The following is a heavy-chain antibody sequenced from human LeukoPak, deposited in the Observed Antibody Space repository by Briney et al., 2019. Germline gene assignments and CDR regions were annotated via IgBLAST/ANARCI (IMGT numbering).Heavy chain of an antibody. J-gene: IGHJ5*02. CDR2: IYHSGST. D-gene: IGHD2-21*02. Sequence: SETLSLTCAVSGYSISSGYYWGWIRQPPGKGLEWIGSIYHSGSTYYNPSLKSRVTIPVDTSKNQFSLKLSSVTAADTAVYYCAREYCGGDCYENWFDPWGQGTLVTVSS. V-gene: IGHV4-38-2*02. CDR3: AREYCGGDCYENWFDP. CDR1: GYSISSGYY.